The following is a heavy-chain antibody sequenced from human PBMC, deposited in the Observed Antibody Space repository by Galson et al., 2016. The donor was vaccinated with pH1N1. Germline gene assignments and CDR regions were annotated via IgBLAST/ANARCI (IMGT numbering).Heavy chain of an antibody. CDR1: GFIFSAYT. D-gene: IGHD2-21*01. CDR3: AREPYFPPYFDN. J-gene: IGHJ4*02. CDR2: ISSTSRNI. Sequence: SLRLSCAASGFIFSAYTMNWVRQAPGKGPEWVSSISSTSRNIYYADSVKGRFTISSDNAKNSLYPQINNLRAEATAVYYCAREPYFPPYFDNWGPGTLVTVSA. V-gene: IGHV3-21*01.